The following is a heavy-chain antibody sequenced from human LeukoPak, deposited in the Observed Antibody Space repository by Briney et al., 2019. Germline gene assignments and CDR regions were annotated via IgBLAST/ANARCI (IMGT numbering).Heavy chain of an antibody. D-gene: IGHD3-22*01. CDR1: GFTFSNFW. CDR2: IKADGSST. Sequence: GGSLRLSCAASGFTFSNFWMHWVRQVPGKGLVRVSRIKADGSSTTYADSVKGRFTISRDNAKNTVYLQMNSLRAEDTAVYYCANDRGYSFDYWGQGTLVTVSS. CDR3: ANDRGYSFDY. J-gene: IGHJ4*02. V-gene: IGHV3-74*01.